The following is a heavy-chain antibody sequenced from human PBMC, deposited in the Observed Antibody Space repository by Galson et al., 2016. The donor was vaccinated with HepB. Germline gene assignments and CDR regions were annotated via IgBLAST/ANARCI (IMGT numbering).Heavy chain of an antibody. V-gene: IGHV3-48*03. CDR1: GFTFSSYE. Sequence: SLRLSCAASGFTFSSYEMNWVRQAPGKGLEWVSYISSSGSTIYYADSVKGRFTISRDNTKNSLSLQMNSLRAEDTAVYYCAREYSYGYHYFYGVDVWGQGTTVTVSS. D-gene: IGHD5-18*01. J-gene: IGHJ6*02. CDR2: ISSSGSTI. CDR3: AREYSYGYHYFYGVDV.